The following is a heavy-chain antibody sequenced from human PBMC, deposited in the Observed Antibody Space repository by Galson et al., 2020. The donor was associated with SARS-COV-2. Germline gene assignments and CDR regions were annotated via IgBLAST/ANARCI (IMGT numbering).Heavy chain of an antibody. J-gene: IGHJ3*02. CDR2: ISWDGGST. V-gene: IGHV3-43*01. CDR3: AKEALPLDAFDI. CDR1: GFTFDDYT. Sequence: GGSLRLSCAASGFTFDDYTMHWVRQAPGKGLEWVSLISWDGGSTYYADSVEGRFTISRDNSKNSLYLQMNTLRTEDTALYYCAKEALPLDAFDIWGQGTMVTVSS.